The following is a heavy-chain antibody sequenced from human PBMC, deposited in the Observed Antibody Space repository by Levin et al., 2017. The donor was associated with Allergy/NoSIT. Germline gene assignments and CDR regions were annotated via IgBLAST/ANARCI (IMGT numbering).Heavy chain of an antibody. CDR3: ARGGHSGYDLSKIGYYYMDV. CDR2: ISYDGSNK. J-gene: IGHJ6*03. D-gene: IGHD5-12*01. CDR1: GFTFSSYA. V-gene: IGHV3-30-3*01. Sequence: GGSLRLSCAASGFTFSSYAMHWVRQAPGKGLEWVAVISYDGSNKYYADSVKGRFTISRDNSKNTLYLQMNSLRAEDTAVYYCARGGHSGYDLSKIGYYYMDVWGKGTTVTVSS.